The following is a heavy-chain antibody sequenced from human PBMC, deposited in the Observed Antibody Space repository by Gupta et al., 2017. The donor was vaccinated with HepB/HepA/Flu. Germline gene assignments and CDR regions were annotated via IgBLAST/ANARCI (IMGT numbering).Heavy chain of an antibody. CDR2: IYYSGST. J-gene: IGHJ6*02. V-gene: IGHV4-31*03. CDR1: GGSISSGGYY. CDR3: ARDRLSYCTNGVCYTGYYYGMDV. Sequence: QVQLQESGPGLVKPSQTLSLTCTVSGGSISSGGYYWSWIRQHPGKGLEWIGYIYYSGSTYYNPSLKSRVTISVDTSKNQFSLKLSSVTAADTAVYYCARDRLSYCTNGVCYTGYYYGMDVWGQGTTVTVSS. D-gene: IGHD2-8*01.